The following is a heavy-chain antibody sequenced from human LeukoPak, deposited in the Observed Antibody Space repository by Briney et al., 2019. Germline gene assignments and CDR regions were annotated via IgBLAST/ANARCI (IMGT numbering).Heavy chain of an antibody. CDR1: GFTFSSYE. CDR3: ANSRDGYSLLTG. V-gene: IGHV3-48*03. Sequence: PGGSLRLSCAASGFTFSSYEMNWVRQAPGKGLEWVSYISSSGSTVYYADSVKGRFTISRDNAKNSLYLQMNSLRAEDTAVYYCANSRDGYSLLTGWGQGTLVTVSS. J-gene: IGHJ4*02. D-gene: IGHD5-24*01. CDR2: ISSSGSTV.